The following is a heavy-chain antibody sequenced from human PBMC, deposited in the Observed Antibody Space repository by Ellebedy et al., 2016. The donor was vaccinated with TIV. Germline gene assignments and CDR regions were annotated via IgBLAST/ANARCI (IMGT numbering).Heavy chain of an antibody. V-gene: IGHV3-7*01. J-gene: IGHJ3*02. Sequence: GESLKISCAASGFTFSSYWMSWVRQAPGKGLEWVANIKEDGSEKYYVDSVKGRFTISRDNSKNSLYLQMNSLRAEDTAVYYCVVFPCVTCGFDIWGQGTMVTVSS. CDR1: GFTFSSYW. CDR3: VVFPCVTCGFDI. CDR2: IKEDGSEK. D-gene: IGHD3-16*01.